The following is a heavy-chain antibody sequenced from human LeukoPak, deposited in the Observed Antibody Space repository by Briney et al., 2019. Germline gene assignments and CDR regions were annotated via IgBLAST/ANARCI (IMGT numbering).Heavy chain of an antibody. Sequence: GVSVKVSCTASGYTFIGYYMHWVRQAPGQGLEWMGWINQTSGVTNYAQKFQGRVTMTRDTSIDTAYMELTSLRSDDTAVYYCATTRVTTTRLDYWGQGTLVTV. CDR1: GYTFIGYY. CDR2: INQTSGVT. V-gene: IGHV1-2*02. J-gene: IGHJ4*02. CDR3: ATTRVTTTRLDY. D-gene: IGHD5-12*01.